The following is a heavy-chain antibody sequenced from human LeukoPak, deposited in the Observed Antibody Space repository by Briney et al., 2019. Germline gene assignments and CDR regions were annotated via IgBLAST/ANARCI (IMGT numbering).Heavy chain of an antibody. Sequence: GGSLRLSCAASGFTFSSYSMNWVRQAPGKGLEWVSSISSSSSYIYYADSVKGRFTISRDNAKNSLYLQMNSLRAEDTAVYYCARVDFYKGPPDYWGQGTLVTVSS. V-gene: IGHV3-21*01. CDR1: GFTFSSYS. CDR3: ARVDFYKGPPDY. CDR2: ISSSSSYI. D-gene: IGHD3-3*01. J-gene: IGHJ4*02.